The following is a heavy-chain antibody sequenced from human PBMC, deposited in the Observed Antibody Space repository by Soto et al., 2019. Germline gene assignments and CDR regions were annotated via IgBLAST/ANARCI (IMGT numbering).Heavy chain of an antibody. CDR1: GFTFSSYD. Sequence: GGSLRLSCAASGFTFSSYDMHWVRQATGKGLEWVSAIGTAGDTYYPGSVKGRFTISRENAKNSLYLQMNSLRAGDTAVYYCARGISYSSSWIWFDPWGQGTLVTVSS. D-gene: IGHD6-13*01. CDR3: ARGISYSSSWIWFDP. J-gene: IGHJ5*02. V-gene: IGHV3-13*01. CDR2: IGTAGDT.